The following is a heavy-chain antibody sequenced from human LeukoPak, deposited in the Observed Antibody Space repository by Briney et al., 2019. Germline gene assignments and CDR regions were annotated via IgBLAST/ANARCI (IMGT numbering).Heavy chain of an antibody. CDR2: ISGSGGST. Sequence: PGGSLRLSCAASGFTFSSYAMSWVRQAPGKGLEWVSAISGSGGSTYYADSVKGRFTISRDNSKNTLYLQMDSLRAEDTAVYYCAKDTVVTPEAFDYWGQGTLVTVSS. CDR3: AKDTVVTPEAFDY. V-gene: IGHV3-23*01. D-gene: IGHD4-23*01. J-gene: IGHJ4*02. CDR1: GFTFSSYA.